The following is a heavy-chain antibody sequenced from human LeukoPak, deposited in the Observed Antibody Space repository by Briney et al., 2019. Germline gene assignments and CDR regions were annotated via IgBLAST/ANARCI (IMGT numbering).Heavy chain of an antibody. D-gene: IGHD1-7*01. CDR1: GFSLSTSGVG. Sequence: SGPTLVNPTQTLTLTCTFSGFSLSTSGVGVGWIRQPPGKALEWLALIYWNDDKRYSPSLKSRLTITKDTSKNQVVLTMTNMDPVDTATYYCAHMKELELPQWWFDPWGQGTLVTVSS. J-gene: IGHJ5*02. V-gene: IGHV2-5*01. CDR3: AHMKELELPQWWFDP. CDR2: IYWNDDK.